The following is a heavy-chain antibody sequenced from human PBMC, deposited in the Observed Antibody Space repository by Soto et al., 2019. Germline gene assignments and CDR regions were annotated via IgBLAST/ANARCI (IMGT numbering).Heavy chain of an antibody. V-gene: IGHV1-69*13. J-gene: IGHJ4*02. CDR2: ITPMFGKP. Sequence: VTVSCKASGGPFSRYTINWVRQAPGQGLEWMGGITPMFGKPNYAQKFQGRVTITADVSTSTGYMELISLRSDDTAVYSCARDGALYDSSAYSLLYWGQGTLVTSPQ. CDR1: GGPFSRYT. D-gene: IGHD3-22*01. CDR3: ARDGALYDSSAYSLLY.